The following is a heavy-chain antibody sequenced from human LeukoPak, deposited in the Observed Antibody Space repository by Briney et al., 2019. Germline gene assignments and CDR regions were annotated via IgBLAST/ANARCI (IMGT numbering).Heavy chain of an antibody. CDR2: INHSGST. D-gene: IGHD3-22*01. Sequence: PSETLSLTCAVYGGSFSGYYRSWIRQPPGKGLEWIGEINHSGSTNYNPSLKSRVTISVDTSKNQFSLKLSSLTAADTAVYYCARVGWIVVPEGFDPWGQGTLVTVSS. CDR1: GGSFSGYY. V-gene: IGHV4-34*01. J-gene: IGHJ5*02. CDR3: ARVGWIVVPEGFDP.